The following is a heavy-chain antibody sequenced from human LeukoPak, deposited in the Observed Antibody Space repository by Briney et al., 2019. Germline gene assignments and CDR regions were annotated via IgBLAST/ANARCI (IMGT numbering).Heavy chain of an antibody. J-gene: IGHJ2*01. Sequence: PSETLSLTCTVSGGSISSGGYYWSWIRQHPGKGLEWIGYIYYSGSTNYNPSLKSRVTISLDTSKNQFSLKLSSVTAADTAVYYCARQGFSAYDPDWYFDLWGRGTLVTVSS. V-gene: IGHV4-61*08. CDR2: IYYSGST. D-gene: IGHD5-12*01. CDR3: ARQGFSAYDPDWYFDL. CDR1: GGSISSGGYY.